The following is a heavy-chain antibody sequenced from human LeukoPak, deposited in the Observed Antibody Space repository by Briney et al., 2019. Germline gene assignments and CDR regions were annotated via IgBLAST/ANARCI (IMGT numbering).Heavy chain of an antibody. V-gene: IGHV4-31*03. J-gene: IGHJ5*02. Sequence: SQTLSLTCTVSGGSISSGGYYWSWIRQHPGKGLEWIGYIYYSGSTYYNPSLKSRVTISVDTSKNQFSLKLSSVTAADTAVYYCARGRDIVVVPAAAADNWFDPWGQGTLVTVSS. D-gene: IGHD2-2*01. CDR1: GGSISSGGYY. CDR2: IYYSGST. CDR3: ARGRDIVVVPAAAADNWFDP.